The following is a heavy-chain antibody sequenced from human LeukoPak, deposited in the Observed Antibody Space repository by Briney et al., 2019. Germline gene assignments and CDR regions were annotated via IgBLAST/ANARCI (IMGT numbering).Heavy chain of an antibody. J-gene: IGHJ4*02. CDR2: IYYSGST. V-gene: IGHV4-39*01. D-gene: IGHD6-19*01. Sequence: SETLSLTCTVSGGSIVSSSYYWGWIRQPPGKGLEWIGSIYYSGSTYYNPSLKSRVTISVDTSKNQFSLKLSSVTAADTAVYYCARQTSRSGWPNCFDYWGQGTLVTVSS. CDR1: GGSIVSSSYY. CDR3: ARQTSRSGWPNCFDY.